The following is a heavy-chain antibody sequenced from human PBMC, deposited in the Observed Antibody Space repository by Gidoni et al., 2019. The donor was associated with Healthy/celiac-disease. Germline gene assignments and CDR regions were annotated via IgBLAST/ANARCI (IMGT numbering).Heavy chain of an antibody. CDR3: ARDGGNYGDSGAFDI. CDR2: ISSSSSTI. J-gene: IGHJ3*02. V-gene: IGHV3-48*04. D-gene: IGHD4-17*01. Sequence: EVQLVESGGGLVQPGGSLRLSCAASGLPFSSYSMNWVRQAPGKGLEWVSYISSSSSTIYYADSVKGRFTISRDNAKNSLYLQMNSLRAEDTAVYYCARDGGNYGDSGAFDIWGQGTMVTVSS. CDR1: GLPFSSYS.